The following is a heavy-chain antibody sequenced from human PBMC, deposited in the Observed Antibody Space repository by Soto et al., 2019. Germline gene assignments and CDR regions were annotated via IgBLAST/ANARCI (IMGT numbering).Heavy chain of an antibody. CDR2: IYYSGST. D-gene: IGHD4-17*01. V-gene: IGHV4-30-4*01. CDR1: GGSISNGDYY. CDR3: ARGGMTTNYDYGMDV. J-gene: IGHJ6*02. Sequence: QVQLQESGPGLVKPSQTLSLTCTVSGGSISNGDYYWSWIRQPPGKGLEWIGYIYYSGSTYYNPSLKSRVTKSVDTSKNQFSLNLSSVTAADTAVYYCARGGMTTNYDYGMDVWGQGTTVTVSS.